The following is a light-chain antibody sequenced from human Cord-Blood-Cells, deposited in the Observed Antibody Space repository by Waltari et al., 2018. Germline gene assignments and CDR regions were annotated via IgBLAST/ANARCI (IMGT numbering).Light chain of an antibody. CDR2: AAS. CDR1: QGISSY. Sequence: IQLTQSPSSLSASVGDRVTITCRASQGISSYLAWYQQKPGKAPKLLIYAASTLQSGVPARFSGSGSGTDFTLTISSLQPEDFATYYCQHLNSYLTFGGGTKVEIK. CDR3: QHLNSYLT. J-gene: IGKJ4*01. V-gene: IGKV1-9*01.